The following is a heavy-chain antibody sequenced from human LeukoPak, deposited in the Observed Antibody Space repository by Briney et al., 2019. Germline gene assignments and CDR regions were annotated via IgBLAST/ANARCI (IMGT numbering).Heavy chain of an antibody. J-gene: IGHJ4*02. V-gene: IGHV3-33*08. CDR3: ASTSGWYEPIDY. D-gene: IGHD6-19*01. Sequence: GGSLRLSCAASGFTFSSYGMSWVRQAPGKGLEWVAVIWYDGSNKYYADSVKGRFTISRDNSKNTLYLQMNSLRAEDTAVYYCASTSGWYEPIDYWGQGTLVTVSS. CDR2: IWYDGSNK. CDR1: GFTFSSYG.